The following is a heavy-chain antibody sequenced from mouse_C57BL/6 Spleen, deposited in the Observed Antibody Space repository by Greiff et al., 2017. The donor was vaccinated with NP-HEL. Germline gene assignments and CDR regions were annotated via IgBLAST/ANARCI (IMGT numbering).Heavy chain of an antibody. J-gene: IGHJ2*01. CDR2: IDPSDSYT. CDR1: GYTFTSYW. Sequence: VQLQQSGAELVMPGASVKLSCKASGYTFTSYWMHWVKQRPGQGLEWIGEIDPSDSYTNYNQKFKGKSTLTVDKSSSTAYMQLSSLTSEDSAVYYCASRGTTVVFDYWGQGTTLTVSS. D-gene: IGHD1-1*01. CDR3: ASRGTTVVFDY. V-gene: IGHV1-69*01.